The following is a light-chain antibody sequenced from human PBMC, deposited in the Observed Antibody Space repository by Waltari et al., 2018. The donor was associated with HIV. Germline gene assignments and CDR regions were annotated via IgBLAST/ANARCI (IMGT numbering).Light chain of an antibody. V-gene: IGLV1-47*01. Sequence: QSVLTQSPSASGTPGQRVTISCSGSNSNIGGKDVYWFQHLPGTAPKLLIYRTNQRRSGVPDRFSGCKSGPSASRAISGLRSDDEANYYCAAWDDTLSSYVFGTGTTVTV. CDR2: RTN. J-gene: IGLJ1*01. CDR1: NSNIGGKD. CDR3: AAWDDTLSSYV.